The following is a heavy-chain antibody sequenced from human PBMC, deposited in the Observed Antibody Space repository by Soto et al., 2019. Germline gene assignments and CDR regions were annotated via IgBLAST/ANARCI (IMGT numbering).Heavy chain of an antibody. CDR2: ISSSSSYI. CDR1: GFTFSSYS. D-gene: IGHD3-22*01. V-gene: IGHV3-21*01. CDR3: ARAYYYDSSGYQPFDY. Sequence: AGGSLRLSCAASGFTFSSYSMNWVRQAPGKGLEWVSSISSSSSYIYYADSVKGRFTISRDNAKNSLYLQMNSLRAEDTAVYYCARAYYYDSSGYQPFDYWGQGTLVTVSS. J-gene: IGHJ4*02.